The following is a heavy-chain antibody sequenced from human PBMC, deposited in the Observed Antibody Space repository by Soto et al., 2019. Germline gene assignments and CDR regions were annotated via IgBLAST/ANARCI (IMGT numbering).Heavy chain of an antibody. D-gene: IGHD2-15*01. CDR3: AREGAVVVAASYYYYYMDV. Sequence: QVQLVQSGAEVKKPGASVKVSCKASGYTFTSYGISWVRQAPGQGLEWMGWISTYNGNTNYAQKLQGRVTMTTDTSTSTAYMELRSLRSDDTAVYYCAREGAVVVAASYYYYYMDVWGKGTTVTVSS. CDR2: ISTYNGNT. V-gene: IGHV1-18*01. J-gene: IGHJ6*03. CDR1: GYTFTSYG.